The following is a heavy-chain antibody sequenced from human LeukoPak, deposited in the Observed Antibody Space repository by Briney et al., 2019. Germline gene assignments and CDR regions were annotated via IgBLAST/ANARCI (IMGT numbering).Heavy chain of an antibody. J-gene: IGHJ3*02. D-gene: IGHD3-10*01. Sequence: SGTLSLTCAVSGGSISSSNWWTWVRQPPGKGLEWIGNIFYSGSTYYSPSLRSRVTISLDTSRNQFSLKLNSVTAADTAVYYCAKSNGYGLVDIWGQGTMVTVSS. CDR2: IFYSGST. CDR3: AKSNGYGLVDI. CDR1: GGSISSSNW. V-gene: IGHV4-4*02.